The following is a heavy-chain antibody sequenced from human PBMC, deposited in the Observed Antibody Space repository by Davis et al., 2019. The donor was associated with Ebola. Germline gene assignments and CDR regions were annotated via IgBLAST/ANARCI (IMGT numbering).Heavy chain of an antibody. J-gene: IGHJ6*02. CDR1: GYTLTELS. CDR2: FDPEDGET. V-gene: IGHV1-24*01. D-gene: IGHD3-10*01. CDR3: ACWGAMVRGVVNYYYYYYGMDV. Sequence: ALVKVSCKVSGYTLTELSMHWVRQAPGKGLEWMGGFDPEDGETICAQKFQGRVTMTEDTSTDTAYMELSSLRSEDTAVYYCACWGAMVRGVVNYYYYYYGMDVWGQGTTVTVSS.